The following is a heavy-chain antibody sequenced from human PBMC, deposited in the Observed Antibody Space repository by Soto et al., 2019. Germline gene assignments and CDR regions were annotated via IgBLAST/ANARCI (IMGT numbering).Heavy chain of an antibody. V-gene: IGHV4-59*01. J-gene: IGHJ6*01. CDR3: ARDRPLNTSYHNYGMDV. Sequence: PSETLSLTYTVSGGYLSRFYWSWLRPKQGKGLEWIGYMSNTGSTVYNPSFKSRVTISVDTSKNQFSLKLNSVTAADTAVYYCARDRPLNTSYHNYGMDVWGQGITVTVSS. CDR2: MSNTGST. CDR1: GGYLSRFY.